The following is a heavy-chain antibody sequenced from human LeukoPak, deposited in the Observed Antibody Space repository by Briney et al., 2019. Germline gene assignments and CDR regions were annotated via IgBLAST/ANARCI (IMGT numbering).Heavy chain of an antibody. D-gene: IGHD3-10*01. V-gene: IGHV4-39*07. CDR1: GGSISSNSYY. CDR2: IYYSGST. Sequence: SETLSLTCTVSGGSISSNSYYWGWIRQPPGKGLEWIGSIYYSGSTYHNPSLKSRVSISVDTSKNQFSLKLSTVTAADTAVYYCARAGGFTMVRGAVNNWFDPWGQGTLVTVSS. CDR3: ARAGGFTMVRGAVNNWFDP. J-gene: IGHJ5*02.